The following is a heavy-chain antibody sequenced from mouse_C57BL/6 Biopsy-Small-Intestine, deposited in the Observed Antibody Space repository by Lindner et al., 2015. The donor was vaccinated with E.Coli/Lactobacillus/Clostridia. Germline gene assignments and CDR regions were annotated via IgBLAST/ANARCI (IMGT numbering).Heavy chain of an antibody. CDR2: INPNSGKT. J-gene: IGHJ1*01. V-gene: IGHV1-84*02. Sequence: SVKVSCKVSGYNFIDYDINWVRQAAGQGLEWMGWINPNSGKTGYKQEFQGRVTMTRGLTTRTAYMELSSLRSDDTAIYFCARGDVGFCSSTACYEIRSPEYGMAVWGQGTTVTVSS. CDR3: ARGDVGFCSSTACYEIRSPEYGMAV. D-gene: IGHD2-1*01. CDR1: GYNFIDYD.